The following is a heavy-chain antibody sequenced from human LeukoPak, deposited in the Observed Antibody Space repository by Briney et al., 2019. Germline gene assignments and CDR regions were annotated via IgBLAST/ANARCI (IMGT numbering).Heavy chain of an antibody. V-gene: IGHV4-59*01. CDR3: ARVISSSWSDY. CDR2: TNYNGRT. J-gene: IGHJ4*02. Sequence: PSETLSLTCTVSGDSISNYYWSWIRQPPGGGLEWIGYTNYNGRTNYNPSLKSRVTISVDTSKNQFSLKLSSVTAADTAVYYCARVISSSWSDYWGQGTLVTVSS. D-gene: IGHD6-13*01. CDR1: GDSISNYY.